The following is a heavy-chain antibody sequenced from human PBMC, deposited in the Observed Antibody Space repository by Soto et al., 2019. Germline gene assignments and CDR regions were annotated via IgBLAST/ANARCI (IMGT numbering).Heavy chain of an antibody. CDR1: GGSFGSSA. V-gene: IGHV1-69*01. CDR3: ARLRRDWGDAFDL. CDR2: IIPVFDKA. Sequence: QVQLVQSGADVKKPGSSVKVSCKTSGGSFGSSAISWVRQAPAQGLEWMGEIIPVFDKANYAQNFQGRLTITADELTGTVFMEVSSLSSEDTAVYFCARLRRDWGDAFDLWGLGTFVTVSS. D-gene: IGHD3-16*01. J-gene: IGHJ3*01.